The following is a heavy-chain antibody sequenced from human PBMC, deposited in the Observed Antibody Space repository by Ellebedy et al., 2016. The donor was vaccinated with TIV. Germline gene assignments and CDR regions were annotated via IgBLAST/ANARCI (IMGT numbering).Heavy chain of an antibody. CDR1: GFTFSPYA. J-gene: IGHJ4*02. V-gene: IGHV3-23*01. Sequence: GESLKISCAASGFTFSPYAMAWVRQAPGKGLEWVSGIVGSGAQKYADSVKGRFTISRDNSKRTVDLQRNSLRAEDTAGYFCPKDRTPGDGYWVFDNWGQGTLVSVSS. CDR2: IVGSGA. CDR3: PKDRTPGDGYWVFDN. D-gene: IGHD5-18*01.